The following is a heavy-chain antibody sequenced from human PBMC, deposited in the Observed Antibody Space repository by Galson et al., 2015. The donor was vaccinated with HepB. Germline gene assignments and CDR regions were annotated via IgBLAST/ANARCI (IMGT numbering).Heavy chain of an antibody. V-gene: IGHV3-53*01. CDR3: ARGKTSLDFWRGYQLWYFDP. CDR2: FYSGGST. D-gene: IGHD3-3*01. Sequence: SLRLSCAASGFTGSSNYMSWVRQAPGKGLEWVSVFYSGGSTYYADSVKGRFTISRDNSKNTLYLQMNSMTAEDTAVYYCARGKTSLDFWRGYQLWYFDPGGRGNLVTVSS. J-gene: IGHJ2*01. CDR1: GFTGSSNY.